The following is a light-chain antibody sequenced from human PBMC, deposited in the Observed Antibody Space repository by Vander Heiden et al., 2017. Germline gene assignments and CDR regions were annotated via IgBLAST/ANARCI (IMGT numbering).Light chain of an antibody. CDR2: EVS. V-gene: IGLV2-23*02. CDR3: CSYTTSNTVV. J-gene: IGLJ2*01. CDR1: SSDVGNYNL. Sequence: SALSQPASVSGSPGQSITISCTGTSSDVGNYNLVSWYQQHPGKAPKLMIYEVSRRPLGDSNRFSGSKSGNTASLTISGLQAEDEADYYCCSYTTSNTVVFGGGTKLSVL.